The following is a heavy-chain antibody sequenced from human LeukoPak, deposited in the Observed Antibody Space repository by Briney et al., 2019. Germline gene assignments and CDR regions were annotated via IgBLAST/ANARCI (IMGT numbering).Heavy chain of an antibody. CDR3: AKSGYSSGWSDY. D-gene: IGHD6-19*01. CDR2: ISGSGGST. Sequence: GGSLRLSCAASGFTFSSYAMSWVRQAPGKGLEWASAISGSGGSTHYADSVKGRFTISRDNSKNTLYLQMNSLRAEDTAVYYCAKSGYSSGWSDYWGQGTLVTVSS. V-gene: IGHV3-23*01. CDR1: GFTFSSYA. J-gene: IGHJ4*02.